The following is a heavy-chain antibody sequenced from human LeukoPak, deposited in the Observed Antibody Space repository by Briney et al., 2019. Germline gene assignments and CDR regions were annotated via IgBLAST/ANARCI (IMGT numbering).Heavy chain of an antibody. CDR3: ARVSYYYDSSGYYLFDY. J-gene: IGHJ4*02. D-gene: IGHD3-22*01. V-gene: IGHV1-2*02. CDR2: INPNSGGT. CDR1: GYTFTSYY. Sequence: ASVKVSCKASGYTFTSYYMHWVRQAPGQGLEWMGWINPNSGGTNYAQKFQGRVTMTRDTSISTAYMELSRLRSDDTAVYYCARVSYYYDSSGYYLFDYWGQGTLVTVSS.